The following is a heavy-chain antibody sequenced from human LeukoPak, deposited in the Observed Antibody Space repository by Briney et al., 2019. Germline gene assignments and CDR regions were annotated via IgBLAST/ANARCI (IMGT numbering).Heavy chain of an antibody. CDR2: ISPNSGGT. J-gene: IGHJ3*02. D-gene: IGHD3-22*01. Sequence: VASVKVSCKASGYTFTGYYMHWVRQAPGQGLEWMGWISPNSGGTNYAQKFQGRVTMTRDTSISTACMELSRLRSDDTAVYYCARVLVRGLYYYDSSGYMEGYDAFDIWGQGTMVTVSS. CDR3: ARVLVRGLYYYDSSGYMEGYDAFDI. CDR1: GYTFTGYY. V-gene: IGHV1-2*02.